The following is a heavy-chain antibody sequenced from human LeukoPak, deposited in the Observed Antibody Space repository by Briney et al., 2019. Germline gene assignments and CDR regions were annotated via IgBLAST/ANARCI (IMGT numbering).Heavy chain of an antibody. CDR3: ALGGYSGYDPPGYYYYMDV. D-gene: IGHD5-12*01. CDR2: IYYSGST. CDR1: GGSISSYY. V-gene: IGHV4-59*08. Sequence: SETLSLTCTVSGGSISSYYWSWIRQPPGKGLEWIGYIYYSGSTNYNPSLKSRVTISVDTSKNQFSLKLSSVTAADTAVYYCALGGYSGYDPPGYYYYMDVWGKGTTVTISS. J-gene: IGHJ6*03.